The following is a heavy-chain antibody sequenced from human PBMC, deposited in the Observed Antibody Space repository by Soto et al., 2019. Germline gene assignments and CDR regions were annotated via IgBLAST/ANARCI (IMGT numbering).Heavy chain of an antibody. CDR3: VGYYYNTRGYDYDY. J-gene: IGHJ4*02. V-gene: IGHV1-69*18. CDR2: IIPIFDTA. D-gene: IGHD3-22*01. CDR1: GGTFGSFA. Sequence: QVQLVQSGAEVKKPGSSVKVSCKASGGTFGSFAISWVRQAPGQGLEWMARIIPIFDTANYAQKFQGRVTITADESTSTAYMELSSLRSEDTAVYYCVGYYYNTRGYDYDYWGQGTLVTVSS.